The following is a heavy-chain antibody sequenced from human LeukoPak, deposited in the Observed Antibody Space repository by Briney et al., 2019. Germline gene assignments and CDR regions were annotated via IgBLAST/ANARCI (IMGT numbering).Heavy chain of an antibody. CDR2: ISGSGGTI. CDR1: GFTFSSYA. Sequence: GGSLRLSCAASGFTFSSYAMSWVRQAPGKGLEWVSYISGSGGTIYSADSVKGRFTISRDNAENSLYLQINSLRPEDTAVYYCARAGIVGASTESPFDFWGQGTLVIVSS. V-gene: IGHV3-48*04. J-gene: IGHJ4*02. D-gene: IGHD2-21*01. CDR3: ARAGIVGASTESPFDF.